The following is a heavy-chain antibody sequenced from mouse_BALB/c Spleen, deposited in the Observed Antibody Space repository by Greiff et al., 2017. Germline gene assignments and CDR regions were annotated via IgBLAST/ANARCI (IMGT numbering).Heavy chain of an antibody. V-gene: IGHV1-67*01. D-gene: IGHD2-4*01. CDR3: ASYYDSAWFAY. CDR1: GYTFTDYA. J-gene: IGHJ3*01. Sequence: QVQLQQSGAELVRPGVSVKISCKGSGYTFTDYAMHWVKQSHAKSLEWFGVISTYYGDASYNQKFKDKATLTADKSSSTAYMQLSSLTSEDSAVYYCASYYDSAWFAYWGQGTLVTVSA. CDR2: ISTYYGDA.